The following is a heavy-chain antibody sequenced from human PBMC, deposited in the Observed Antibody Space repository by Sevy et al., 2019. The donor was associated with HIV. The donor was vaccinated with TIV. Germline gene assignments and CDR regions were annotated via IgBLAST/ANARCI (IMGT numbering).Heavy chain of an antibody. V-gene: IGHV1-24*01. CDR3: ATTKDYYETSGYPVDY. CDR1: GYTLTEFA. CDR2: FDPEDDET. D-gene: IGHD3-22*01. Sequence: ASVKVSCKVSGYTLTEFAMHWVRQAPGKGLEWMGTFDPEDDETMYAQKFQGRLTLTEDTSTDTAYMELRSLRSEDTAVYYCATTKDYYETSGYPVDYWGQGTLVTVSS. J-gene: IGHJ4*02.